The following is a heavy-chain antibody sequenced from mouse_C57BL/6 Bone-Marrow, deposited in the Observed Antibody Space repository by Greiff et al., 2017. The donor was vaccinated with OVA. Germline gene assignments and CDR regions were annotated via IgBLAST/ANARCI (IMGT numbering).Heavy chain of an antibody. Sequence: EVKLEESGPGLVKPSQSLSLTCSVTGYSITSGYYWNWIRQFPGNKLEWMGYISYDGSNNYNPSLKNRISITRDTSKNQFFLKLNSVTTEDTATYYCARGYYSNYVGFAYWGQGTLVTVSA. V-gene: IGHV3-6*01. J-gene: IGHJ3*01. D-gene: IGHD2-5*01. CDR1: GYSITSGYY. CDR2: ISYDGSN. CDR3: ARGYYSNYVGFAY.